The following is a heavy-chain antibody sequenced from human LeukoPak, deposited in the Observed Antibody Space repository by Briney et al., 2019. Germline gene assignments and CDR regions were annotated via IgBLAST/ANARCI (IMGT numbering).Heavy chain of an antibody. V-gene: IGHV1-2*02. CDR2: INPNTGGT. D-gene: IGHD4-17*01. Sequence: ASVKVSCKASGYTFTGYYMHWVRQAPGQGLEWMGWINPNTGGTNYAQKFQGRVTMTRDTSISTAYMELNRLRSDDTAVYYCAREGNGGDYASDAFDIWGQGTMVTVSS. J-gene: IGHJ3*02. CDR3: AREGNGGDYASDAFDI. CDR1: GYTFTGYY.